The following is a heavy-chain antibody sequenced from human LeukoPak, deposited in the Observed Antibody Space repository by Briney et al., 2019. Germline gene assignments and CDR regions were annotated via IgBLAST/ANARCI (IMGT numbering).Heavy chain of an antibody. CDR3: AKAPQYSSGWFDY. D-gene: IGHD6-19*01. J-gene: IGHJ4*02. V-gene: IGHV3-23*01. CDR1: GFTFSSYA. CDR2: IIGSGGST. Sequence: SGGSLRLSCAASGFTFSSYAMSWVRQAPGKGLEWVSAIIGSGGSTYYADSVKGRFTISRDNSKNTLYLKMNSLRAEDTAVYYCAKAPQYSSGWFDYWGQGTLVTVSS.